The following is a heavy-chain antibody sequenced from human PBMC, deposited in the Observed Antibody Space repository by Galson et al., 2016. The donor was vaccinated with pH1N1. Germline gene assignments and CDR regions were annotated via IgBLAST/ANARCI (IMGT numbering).Heavy chain of an antibody. V-gene: IGHV1-8*01. Sequence: SVKVSCEASGYTLTSYDINWVRQATGQGLEWMGWMNPNNGNADYAPKFQGRVTLTRNAPINTAYMELSSLTSEDTAVYYCARGPVYWYFDLWGRGTPVIVSS. J-gene: IGHJ2*01. CDR2: MNPNNGNA. CDR1: GYTLTSYD. CDR3: ARGPVYWYFDL.